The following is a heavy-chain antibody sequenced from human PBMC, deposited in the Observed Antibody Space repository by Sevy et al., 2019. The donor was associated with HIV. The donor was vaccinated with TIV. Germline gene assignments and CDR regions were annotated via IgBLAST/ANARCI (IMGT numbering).Heavy chain of an antibody. J-gene: IGHJ1*01. CDR2: ISANNGNT. D-gene: IGHD3-22*01. CDR1: GYTFTSYG. V-gene: IGHV1-18*01. Sequence: ASVKVSCKASGYTFTSYGISWVRQAPGQGLEWMGWISANNGNTNYAQTLQGRVTMTTDTSTSTAYMELRSLRSDDTAVYYCASCYYYDSSGYPEWEYFQHWGQGTLVTVSS. CDR3: ASCYYYDSSGYPEWEYFQH.